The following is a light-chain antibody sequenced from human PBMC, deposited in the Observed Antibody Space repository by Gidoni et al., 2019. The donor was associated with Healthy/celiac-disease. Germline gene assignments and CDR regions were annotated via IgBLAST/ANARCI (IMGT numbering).Light chain of an antibody. CDR3: QQYGSSSS. J-gene: IGKJ2*01. Sequence: EIVLTQSPGTLSMSPGERATLSCRASQSVSSSYLAWYQQKPGQAPRLLIYGASSRATGIPDRFSGSGSVTDFTLPISSLEPEDFAVYYCQQYGSSSSFGQGTKLEIK. V-gene: IGKV3-20*01. CDR2: GAS. CDR1: QSVSSSY.